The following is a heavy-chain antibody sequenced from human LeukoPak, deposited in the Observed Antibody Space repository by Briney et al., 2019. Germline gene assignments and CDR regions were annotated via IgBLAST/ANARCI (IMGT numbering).Heavy chain of an antibody. CDR1: GYTFTGYY. V-gene: IGHV1-2*02. Sequence: ASVTVSCKPSGYTFTGYYIHWVRQAPGQGLEWMGWINPDSGDTDYAQTFQARVTMTRDRSINTAYMELSRLRSDNTAVYYCAKTNYDILTGYYEGGSYHYYYMDVWGKGTTVTVSS. D-gene: IGHD3-9*01. CDR2: INPDSGDT. J-gene: IGHJ6*03. CDR3: AKTNYDILTGYYEGGSYHYYYMDV.